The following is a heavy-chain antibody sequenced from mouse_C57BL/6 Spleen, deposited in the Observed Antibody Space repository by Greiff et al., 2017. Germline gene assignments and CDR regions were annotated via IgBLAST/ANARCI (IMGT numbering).Heavy chain of an antibody. Sequence: EVKLMESGGGLVKPGGSLKLSCAASGFTFSDYGMHWVRQAPEQGLEWVAYISSGSSTIYYADRVKGRFTISRDNAKNTPFLQMTSLRSEDTAMYYCARDGYYFDYWGQGTTLTVSS. CDR2: ISSGSSTI. CDR1: GFTFSDYG. J-gene: IGHJ2*01. V-gene: IGHV5-17*01. CDR3: ARDGYYFDY. D-gene: IGHD1-2*01.